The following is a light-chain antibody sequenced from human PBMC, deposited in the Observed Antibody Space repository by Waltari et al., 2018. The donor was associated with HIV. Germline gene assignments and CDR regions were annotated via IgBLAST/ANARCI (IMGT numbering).Light chain of an antibody. CDR2: YRSDSEK. Sequence: QAVLTQPASLSASPGASASLTCTLRSGINVGTYRIYWYQKKQGSPPRYLLRYRSDSEKEEGAGVPSSFAGSKDASANAGILLIAGLQSEDEADYYCMIWHSSAWVFGGGTKLTVL. CDR3: MIWHSSAWV. J-gene: IGLJ3*02. V-gene: IGLV5-45*01. CDR1: SGINVGTYR.